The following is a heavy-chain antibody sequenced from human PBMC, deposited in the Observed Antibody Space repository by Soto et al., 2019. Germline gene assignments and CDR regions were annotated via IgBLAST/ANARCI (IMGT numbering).Heavy chain of an antibody. V-gene: IGHV4-61*01. CDR3: ARPGLLWFGETNY. J-gene: IGHJ4*02. Sequence: SETLSLTCTVSGGSVSSGSYYWSWIRQPPGKGLEWIGYIYYSGSTNYNPSLKSRVTISVDTSKNQFSLKLSSVTAADTAVYYCARPGLLWFGETNYWGQGTLVTVSS. D-gene: IGHD3-10*01. CDR2: IYYSGST. CDR1: GGSVSSGSYY.